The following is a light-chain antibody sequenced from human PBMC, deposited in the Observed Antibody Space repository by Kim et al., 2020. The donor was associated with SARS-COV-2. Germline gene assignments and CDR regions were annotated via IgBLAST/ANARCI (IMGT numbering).Light chain of an antibody. CDR2: GNS. CDR3: QSYDSSLSGVV. CDR1: SSNIGAGYV. Sequence: QGVTISCTGSSSNIGAGYVVHWYQQLPGTAPKLLIYGNSNRPSGVPDRFSGSKSGTSASLAITGLQAEDEADYYCQSYDSSLSGVVFGGGTQLTVL. J-gene: IGLJ2*01. V-gene: IGLV1-40*01.